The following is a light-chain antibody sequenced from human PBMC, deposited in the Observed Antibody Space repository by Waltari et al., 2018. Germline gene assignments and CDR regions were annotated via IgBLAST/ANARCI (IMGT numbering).Light chain of an antibody. Sequence: DIVMTQSPDSLAVSLDERATINCKSSQSILNISNNKDFLAWYQQKPGQPPRLLIYWAATRDSGVPDRFSGAGSGTDFTLTISSLQAEDVAVYYCQQYNSSPRTFGQGTKVEIK. V-gene: IGKV4-1*01. J-gene: IGKJ1*01. CDR1: QSILNISNNKDF. CDR2: WAA. CDR3: QQYNSSPRT.